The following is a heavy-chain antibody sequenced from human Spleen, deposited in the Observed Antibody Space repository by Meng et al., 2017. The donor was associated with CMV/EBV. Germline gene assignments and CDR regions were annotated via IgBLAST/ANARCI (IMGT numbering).Heavy chain of an antibody. D-gene: IGHD6-13*01. Sequence: GESLKISCAASGLTFTSYGMHWVRQAPGKGLEWVAFIRYDGNTKYYADSVKGRFTISRDNSRKTLYLHMNSLRVEDTAVYYCAKGDGSSWYILDSWGQGTLVTVSS. V-gene: IGHV3-30*02. CDR1: GLTFTSYG. CDR2: IRYDGNTK. J-gene: IGHJ4*02. CDR3: AKGDGSSWYILDS.